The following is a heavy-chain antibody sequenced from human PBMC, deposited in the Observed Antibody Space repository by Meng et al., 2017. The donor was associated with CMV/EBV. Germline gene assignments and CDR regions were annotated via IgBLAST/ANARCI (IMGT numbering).Heavy chain of an antibody. Sequence: SVKVSCKASGGTFSSYAISWVRQAPGQGLEWMGGIIPIFGTANYAQKSQGRVTITTDESTSTAYMELSSLRSEDTAVYYCARDIIGSGTYYYYGMDVWGQGTTVTVSS. J-gene: IGHJ6*02. V-gene: IGHV1-69*05. D-gene: IGHD3-3*01. CDR3: ARDIIGSGTYYYYGMDV. CDR2: IIPIFGTA. CDR1: GGTFSSYA.